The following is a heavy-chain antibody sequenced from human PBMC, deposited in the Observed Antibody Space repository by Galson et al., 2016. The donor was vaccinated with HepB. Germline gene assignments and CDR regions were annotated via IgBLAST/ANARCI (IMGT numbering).Heavy chain of an antibody. CDR3: ASNDILAGYSVFDV. D-gene: IGHD3-9*01. V-gene: IGHV3-30*03. J-gene: IGHJ4*02. CDR1: GFTFSSYG. Sequence: SLRLSCAASGFTFSSYGMHWVRQAPGKGLEWVAAISYAGSNKYYADSVKGRFTISRDKSKNTLYLRMNSVRADDTAVYYCASNDILAGYSVFDVWGQGTPVTVSS. CDR2: ISYAGSNK.